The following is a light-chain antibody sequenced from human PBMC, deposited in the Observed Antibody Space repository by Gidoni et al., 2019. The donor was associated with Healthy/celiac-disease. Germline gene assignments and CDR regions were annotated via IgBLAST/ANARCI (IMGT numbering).Light chain of an antibody. CDR2: QES. CDR3: QAWDSSTAV. J-gene: IGLJ2*01. CDR1: KLGDKY. Sequence: SYELTQPPSVSVSPGQTASITCSGDKLGDKYACWYQQKPGQSPVLVIYQESKRPSGIPERVSGSNSGNTATLTISGTQAMDEADYYCQAWDSSTAVFGGGTKLTVL. V-gene: IGLV3-1*01.